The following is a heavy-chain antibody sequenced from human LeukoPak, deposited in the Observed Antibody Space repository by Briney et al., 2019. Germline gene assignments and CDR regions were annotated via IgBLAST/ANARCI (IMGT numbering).Heavy chain of an antibody. J-gene: IGHJ4*02. Sequence: SGTLSLTCAVSGGSISSSNWWSWDRQPPGKGLEWIGEIYHSGSTNYNPSLKSRVTISVDKSKNQFSLKLSSVTAADTAVYYCASRDVLLWFGELSGFDYWGQGTLVTVSS. D-gene: IGHD3-10*01. CDR1: GGSISSSNW. V-gene: IGHV4-4*02. CDR3: ASRDVLLWFGELSGFDY. CDR2: IYHSGST.